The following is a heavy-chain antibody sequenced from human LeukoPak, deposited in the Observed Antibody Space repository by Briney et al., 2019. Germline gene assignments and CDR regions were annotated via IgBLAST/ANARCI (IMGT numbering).Heavy chain of an antibody. V-gene: IGHV3-7*01. CDR2: INQDGSEK. CDR3: ARLKLYGDYSYAFDI. Sequence: GGSLRLSCAASGFTFSSYWMSSVRQAPGKGLEWVANINQDGSEKYYVDSVKDRFTISRDNAKNSLYLQMDSLRAEDAAVYYCARLKLYGDYSYAFDIWGQGTMVTVSS. D-gene: IGHD4-17*01. J-gene: IGHJ3*02. CDR1: GFTFSSYW.